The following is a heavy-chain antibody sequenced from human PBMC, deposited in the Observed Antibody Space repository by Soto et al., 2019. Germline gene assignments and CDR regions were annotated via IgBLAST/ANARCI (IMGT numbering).Heavy chain of an antibody. CDR3: AKGGCDANSYSIFDY. J-gene: IGHJ4*02. D-gene: IGHD2-21*02. CDR1: GFTFSSSA. V-gene: IGHV3-23*01. Sequence: GGSLRLSCAASGFTFSSSAMSWVRQAPGKGLEWVSSISASGSTYYADSVKDRFTISRDNSKNTLYVQMNSLRAEDTAVYYCAKGGCDANSYSIFDYWGQGTLVTVSS. CDR2: ISASGST.